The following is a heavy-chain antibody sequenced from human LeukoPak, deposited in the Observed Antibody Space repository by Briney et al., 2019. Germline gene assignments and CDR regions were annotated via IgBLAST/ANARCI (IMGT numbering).Heavy chain of an antibody. CDR1: GYSFTTYW. CDR2: ISPGDFDT. J-gene: IGHJ6*02. CDR3: ARHQGGMDV. V-gene: IGHV5-51*01. Sequence: GESVKISCRTSGYSFTTYWVAWGRQMPGKGLEWMGMISPGDFDTRYTPSFKGQVTISADKSISTVYLQWSSLKTSDTAIYYCARHQGGMDVWGQGTTVTVSS.